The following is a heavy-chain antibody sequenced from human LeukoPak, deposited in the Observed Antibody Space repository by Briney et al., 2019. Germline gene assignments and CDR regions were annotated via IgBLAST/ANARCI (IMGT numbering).Heavy chain of an antibody. CDR3: ARGRTSIAARSLWFYYYYMDV. D-gene: IGHD6-6*01. J-gene: IGHJ6*03. CDR2: IYNSGSN. V-gene: IGHV4-30-2*01. Sequence: SETLSLTCTVSGGSISSGDYYWSWIRQPPGKGLEWIGYIYNSGSNYYNPSLKSRVTISTDRSKNQFSLKLSSVTAADTAVYYCARGRTSIAARSLWFYYYYMDVWGKGTTVTVPS. CDR1: GGSISSGDYY.